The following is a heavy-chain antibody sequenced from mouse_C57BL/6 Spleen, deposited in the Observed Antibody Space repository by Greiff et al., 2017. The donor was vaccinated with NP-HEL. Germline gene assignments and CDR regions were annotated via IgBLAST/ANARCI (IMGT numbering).Heavy chain of an antibody. D-gene: IGHD2-4*01. CDR2: IYPGDGDT. V-gene: IGHV1-82*01. J-gene: IGHJ2*01. CDR1: GYAFSSSW. CDR3: APYDYDGVDY. Sequence: VHLVESGPELVKPGASVKISCKASGYAFSSSWMNWVKQRPGKGLEWIGRIYPGDGDTNYNGKFKGKATLTADKSSSTAYMQLSSLTSEDSAVYFCAPYDYDGVDYWGQGTTLTVSS.